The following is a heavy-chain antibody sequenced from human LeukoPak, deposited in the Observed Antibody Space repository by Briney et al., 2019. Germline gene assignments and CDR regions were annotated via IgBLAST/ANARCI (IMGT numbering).Heavy chain of an antibody. V-gene: IGHV4-39*07. D-gene: IGHD3-9*01. CDR2: IYYSGST. CDR3: AATAQTGYFYHNPLPPYY. Sequence: SETLSLTCTVSGGSISSSGYYWGWIRQPPGKGLEWIGSIYYSGSTYYNPSLKSRVTISVDTSKNQFSLKLSSVTAADTAVYYCAATAQTGYFYHNPLPPYYWGQGTLVTVSS. J-gene: IGHJ4*02. CDR1: GGSISSSGYY.